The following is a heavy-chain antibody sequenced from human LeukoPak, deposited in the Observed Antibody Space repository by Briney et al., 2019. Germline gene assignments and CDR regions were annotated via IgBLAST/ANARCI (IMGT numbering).Heavy chain of an antibody. CDR2: ISSSGSTI. CDR3: AELGITMIGGV. V-gene: IGHV3-48*03. J-gene: IGHJ6*04. Sequence: GGSLRLACAASGFTFSSYGMNWVRQAPGKGLEWVSYISSSGSTIYYADSVKGRFTISRDNAKNSLYLQMNSLRAEDTAVYYCAELGITMIGGVWGKGTTVTISS. D-gene: IGHD3-10*02. CDR1: GFTFSSYG.